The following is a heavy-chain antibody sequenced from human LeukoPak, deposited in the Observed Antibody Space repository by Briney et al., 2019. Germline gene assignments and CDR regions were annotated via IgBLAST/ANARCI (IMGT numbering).Heavy chain of an antibody. CDR2: IKQDGSEK. CDR3: ARGNSGSYSQDWFDP. Sequence: GGSLRLSCAASGFTFSSYRMSWVRQAPGKGLEWVANIKQDGSEKHYVDSVKGRFTISRDNAKNSLYLQMNSLRDDDMALYYCARGNSGSYSQDWFDPWGQGTLVTVSS. D-gene: IGHD1-26*01. CDR1: GFTFSSYR. V-gene: IGHV3-7*03. J-gene: IGHJ5*02.